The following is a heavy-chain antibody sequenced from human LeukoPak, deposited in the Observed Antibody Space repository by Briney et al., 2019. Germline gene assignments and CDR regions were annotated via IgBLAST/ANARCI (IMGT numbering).Heavy chain of an antibody. Sequence: ASVKVSCKASGGTFSSYAISWVRQAPGQGLEWMGGIIPIFGTANYAQKFQGRVTIIADESTSTAYMELSSLRSEDTAVYYCANLRMGYFDYWGQGTLVTVSS. CDR1: GGTFSSYA. V-gene: IGHV1-69*13. J-gene: IGHJ4*02. CDR2: IIPIFGTA. D-gene: IGHD1-26*01. CDR3: ANLRMGYFDY.